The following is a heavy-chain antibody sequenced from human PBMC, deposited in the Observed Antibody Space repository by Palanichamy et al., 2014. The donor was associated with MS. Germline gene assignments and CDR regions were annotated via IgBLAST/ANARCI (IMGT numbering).Heavy chain of an antibody. CDR1: GFTFSSFA. J-gene: IGHJ3*02. D-gene: IGHD6-19*01. CDR2: ISYDGNNK. Sequence: VQLVESGGGVVQPGRSLRLSCAASGFTFSSFAMHWVRQAPGKGLEWVAVISYDGNNKYYADSVKGRFTISRDNSQNTLYLQMNSLRPEDTAVYYCTRQIAVAGSEVFDIWGQGTMVTVSS. V-gene: IGHV3-30-3*01. CDR3: TRQIAVAGSEVFDI.